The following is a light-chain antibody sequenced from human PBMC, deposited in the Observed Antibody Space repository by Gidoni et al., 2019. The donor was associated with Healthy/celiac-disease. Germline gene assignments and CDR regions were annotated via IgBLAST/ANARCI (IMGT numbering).Light chain of an antibody. CDR1: QAIRND. V-gene: IGKV1-6*01. Sequence: AIQMTQSPSSLSASVGDRVTITCRASQAIRNDLGWYQQKPGKAPKLLIFAASNLESGVPSRFSGSGSGTDFTLSISSLQPEDFGTYYCLQDYSYPRTFGQXTKVEIK. CDR2: AAS. J-gene: IGKJ1*01. CDR3: LQDYSYPRT.